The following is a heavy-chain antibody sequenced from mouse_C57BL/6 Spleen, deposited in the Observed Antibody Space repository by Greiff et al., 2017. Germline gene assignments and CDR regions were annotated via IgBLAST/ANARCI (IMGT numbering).Heavy chain of an antibody. J-gene: IGHJ3*01. V-gene: IGHV1-50*01. CDR2: IDPSDSYT. CDR3: ASYAWFAY. CDR1: GYTFTSYW. D-gene: IGHD1-1*02. Sequence: QVQLQQSGAELVKPGASVKLSCKASGYTFTSYWMQWVKQRPGQGLEWIGEIDPSDSYTNYNQKFKGKATLTVDTSSSTAYMQLSSLTSEDSAVYYCASYAWFAYWGQGTLVTVSA.